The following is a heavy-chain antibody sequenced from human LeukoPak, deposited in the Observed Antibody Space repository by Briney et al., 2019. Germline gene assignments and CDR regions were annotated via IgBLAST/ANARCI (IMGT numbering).Heavy chain of an antibody. CDR1: GFTFSSFA. Sequence: GGPLRLFCAASGFTFSSFAMICVREAPGKGLEWVSAISESGDRTYREDTVKGRFTISRENTKNTLQLQMNRLRAEDSAVYYCMKDMPVGILPPGRWFDPWRVGSLVTVSS. V-gene: IGHV3-23*01. CDR3: MKDMPVGILPPGRWFDP. J-gene: IGHJ5*02. CDR2: ISESGDRT. D-gene: IGHD2-21*01.